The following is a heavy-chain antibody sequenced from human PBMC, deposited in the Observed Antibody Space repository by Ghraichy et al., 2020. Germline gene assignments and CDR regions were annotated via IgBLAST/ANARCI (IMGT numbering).Heavy chain of an antibody. V-gene: IGHV1-3*01. J-gene: IGHJ4*02. CDR2: INAGNGNT. CDR3: ARDLGFSGYDFGY. D-gene: IGHD5-12*01. Sequence: ASVKVSCKASGYTFTSYAMHWVRQAPGQRLEWMGWINAGNGNTKYSQKFQGRVTITRDTSASTAYMELSSLRSEDTAVYYCARDLGFSGYDFGYWGQGTLVTVSS. CDR1: GYTFTSYA.